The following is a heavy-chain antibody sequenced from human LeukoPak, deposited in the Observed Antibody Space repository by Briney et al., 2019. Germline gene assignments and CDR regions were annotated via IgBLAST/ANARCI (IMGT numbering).Heavy chain of an antibody. CDR2: IKQDGSEK. V-gene: IGHV3-7*01. CDR1: GFTFSSYW. J-gene: IGHJ5*02. D-gene: IGHD3-10*01. Sequence: GGSLRLSCAVSGFTFSSYWMSWVRQAPGKGLEWVANIKQDGSEKYYVDSVKGRFTISRDNSKNTLYLQMNSLRAEDTAVYYCARDPSPMVRGVIGDWFDPWGQGTLVTVSS. CDR3: ARDPSPMVRGVIGDWFDP.